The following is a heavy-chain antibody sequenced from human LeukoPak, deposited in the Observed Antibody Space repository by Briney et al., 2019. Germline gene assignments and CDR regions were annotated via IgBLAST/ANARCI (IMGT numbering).Heavy chain of an antibody. CDR1: GFIVSRND. D-gene: IGHD6-19*01. CDR3: ARAVAGLYFDY. V-gene: IGHV3-53*01. Sequence: PGGSLRLSCAVSGFIVSRNDMTWVRQAPGKGLEWVSLLYSDGKTSYADSVKGRFTISRDNSKNTLNLQMNSLRADDTAVYYCARAVAGLYFDYWGQGTLVTVSS. J-gene: IGHJ4*02. CDR2: LYSDGKT.